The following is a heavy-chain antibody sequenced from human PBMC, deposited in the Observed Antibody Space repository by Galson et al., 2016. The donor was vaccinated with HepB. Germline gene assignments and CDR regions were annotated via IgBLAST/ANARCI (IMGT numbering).Heavy chain of an antibody. CDR1: GYSFTNHW. CDR2: IDPGDSNI. J-gene: IGHJ4*02. D-gene: IGHD3-9*01. Sequence: QSGAEVKKPGESLRISCKGSGYSFTNHWITWVRQMPGKGLEWMGRIDPGDSNIDYSPSFQGHVTLSVDKSISVVYLQWSSLKASDTAVYYCARSISVRGNLYFDFWGQGTLVTVSS. CDR3: ARSISVRGNLYFDF. V-gene: IGHV5-10-1*01.